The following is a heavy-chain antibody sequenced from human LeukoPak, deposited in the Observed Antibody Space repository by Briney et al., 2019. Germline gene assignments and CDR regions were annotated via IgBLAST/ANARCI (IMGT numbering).Heavy chain of an antibody. V-gene: IGHV3-49*04. J-gene: IGHJ4*02. CDR2: IRSKAYGGTT. CDR3: TRDPIAANPLDY. D-gene: IGHD6-25*01. Sequence: PGGSLRLSCTASGFTFGDYAMSWVRQAPGKGLEWVGFIRSKAYGGTTEYAASVKGRFTISRDDSKSIAYLQMNSLKTEDTAVYYCTRDPIAANPLDYWGQGTLVTVSS. CDR1: GFTFGDYA.